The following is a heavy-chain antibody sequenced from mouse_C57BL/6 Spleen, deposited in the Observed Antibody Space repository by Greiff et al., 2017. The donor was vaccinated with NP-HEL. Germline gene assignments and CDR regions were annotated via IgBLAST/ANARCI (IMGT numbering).Heavy chain of an antibody. D-gene: IGHD2-2*01. CDR1: GYTFTSYW. CDR3: ARDGYYGYDEGDYYAMDY. J-gene: IGHJ4*01. V-gene: IGHV1-64*01. Sequence: QVQLQQPGAELVKPGASVKLSCKASGYTFTSYWMHWVKQRPGQGLEWIGMIHPNSGSTNYNEKFKSKATLTVDKSSSTAYMQLSSLTSEDSAVYYCARDGYYGYDEGDYYAMDYWGQGTSVTVSS. CDR2: IHPNSGST.